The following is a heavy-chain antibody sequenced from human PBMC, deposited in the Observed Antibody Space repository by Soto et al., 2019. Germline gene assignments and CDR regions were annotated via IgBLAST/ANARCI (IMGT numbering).Heavy chain of an antibody. D-gene: IGHD6-13*01. Sequence: QVQLVQSGAEVKKPGSSVKVSCKASGGTFSSYAISWVRQAPGQGLEWMGGIIPIFGTANYAQKFQGRVTITADESTSTAYMELRRLRSEDTAVYYCARDLWRNGSSWQIDYWGQGTLVTVSS. CDR3: ARDLWRNGSSWQIDY. CDR1: GGTFSSYA. V-gene: IGHV1-69*01. J-gene: IGHJ4*02. CDR2: IIPIFGTA.